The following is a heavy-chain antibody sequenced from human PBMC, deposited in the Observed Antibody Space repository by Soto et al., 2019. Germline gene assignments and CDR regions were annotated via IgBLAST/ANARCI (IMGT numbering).Heavy chain of an antibody. D-gene: IGHD3-10*02. J-gene: IGHJ4*02. CDR1: GFIFSNYG. CDR2: ISYDGSDI. Sequence: HPGGSLRLSCVGSGFIFSNYGMHWVRQAPGKGLEWVAFISYDGSDILYADSVKGRFTISRDNSKSTLFLHMNRPTAEDTAIYFCAIVRVADSPLDHWGQGTLVTSPQ. CDR3: AIVRVADSPLDH. V-gene: IGHV3-30*02.